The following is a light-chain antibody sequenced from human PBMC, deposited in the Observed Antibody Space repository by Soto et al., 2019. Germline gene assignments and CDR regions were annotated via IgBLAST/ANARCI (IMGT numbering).Light chain of an antibody. J-gene: IGLJ2*01. V-gene: IGLV1-47*01. CDR1: GSNIGSNY. CDR2: RNN. Sequence: QSVLTQPPSASGTPGQRVTISCSGSGSNIGSNYVFWYQHLPGTAPKLLIYRNNQRPSGVPDRFSGSKSGTSASLAISGLRSEDETDYYCAAWDDSLSGVVFGGGTKVTDL. CDR3: AAWDDSLSGVV.